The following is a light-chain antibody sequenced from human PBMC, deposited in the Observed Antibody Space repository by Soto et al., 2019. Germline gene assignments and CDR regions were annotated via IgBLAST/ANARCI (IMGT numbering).Light chain of an antibody. CDR1: QSLSGSR. Sequence: EIVLTQSPATLSLSPGERATLSCRASQSLSGSRLAWYQQNPGLGPRVLVYGASSRAPGIPDRFSGSGSGTDFALTISRLEPEDFAVCYCQQRHMWPITFGQGTRLEIK. V-gene: IGKV3D-20*02. J-gene: IGKJ5*01. CDR3: QQRHMWPIT. CDR2: GAS.